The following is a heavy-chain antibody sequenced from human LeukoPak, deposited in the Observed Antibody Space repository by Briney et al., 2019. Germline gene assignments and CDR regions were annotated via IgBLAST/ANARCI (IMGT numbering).Heavy chain of an antibody. CDR2: ISYDGSNK. D-gene: IGHD3-16*02. CDR3: ASLLNYDYVWGSYRRHFDY. Sequence: GRSLRLSCAASGFTFSSYAMHWVRQAPGKGLEWVAVISYDGSNKYYADSVRGRFTISRDNSKNTLYLQMNSLRAEDTAVYYCASLLNYDYVWGSYRRHFDYWGQGTLVTVSS. CDR1: GFTFSSYA. J-gene: IGHJ4*02. V-gene: IGHV3-30*04.